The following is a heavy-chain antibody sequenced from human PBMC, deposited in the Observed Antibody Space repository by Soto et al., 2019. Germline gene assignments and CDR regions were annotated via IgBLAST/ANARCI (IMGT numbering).Heavy chain of an antibody. D-gene: IGHD3-9*01. CDR1: GRSMSGYY. CDR3: AREDYYDTGYYVV. J-gene: IGHJ4*02. V-gene: IGHV4-4*07. Sequence: SETLSLTCTVSGRSMSGYYWSWIRQPAGERLEWIGRIYTSGTTDFNPSLKGRVTMSVDTSKNQFSLKLTSVTAADTALYYCAREDYYDTGYYVVWGQGTQVAVSS. CDR2: IYTSGTT.